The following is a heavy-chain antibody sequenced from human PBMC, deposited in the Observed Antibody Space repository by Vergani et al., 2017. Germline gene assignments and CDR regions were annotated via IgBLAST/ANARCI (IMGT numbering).Heavy chain of an antibody. D-gene: IGHD4-17*01. V-gene: IGHV1-69*01. CDR3: ARGRLYGDYVNLGTHFDY. CDR2: IIPIFGTA. CDR1: GGTFSSYA. J-gene: IGHJ4*02. Sequence: QVQLVQSGAEVKTPGSSVKVSCKASGGTFSSYAISWVRQAPGQGLEWMGGIIPIFGTANYAQKFQGRVTITADDSTSTAYMALSSLRSEDTAVYYCARGRLYGDYVNLGTHFDYWGQGTLVTVSS.